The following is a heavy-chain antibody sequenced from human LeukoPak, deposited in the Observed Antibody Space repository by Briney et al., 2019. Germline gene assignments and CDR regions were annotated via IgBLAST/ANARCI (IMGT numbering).Heavy chain of an antibody. V-gene: IGHV4-31*03. CDR1: GGSISSGGYY. D-gene: IGHD6-13*01. CDR3: ARAQSSSWSNWFDP. CDR2: IYYSGST. Sequence: PSQTLSLTCTVSGGSISSGGYYWSWIRQHPGKGLEWIGYIYYSGSTYYNPSLKSRVTISVDTSKNQFSLKLSSVTAADTAVYYCARAQSSSWSNWFDPWGQGTLVTVSS. J-gene: IGHJ5*02.